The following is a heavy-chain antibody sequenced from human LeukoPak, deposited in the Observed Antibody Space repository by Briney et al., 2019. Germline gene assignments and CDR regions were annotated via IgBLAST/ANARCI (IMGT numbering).Heavy chain of an antibody. CDR3: ARLGGNYGDYLGKSNYYYGMDV. Sequence: PSETLSLTCTVSGGSVSSGSYYWSWIRQPPGKGLEWIGEINHGGSTNYNPSLKSRVTISVDTSKNQFSLKLSSVTAADTAVYYCARLGGNYGDYLGKSNYYYGMDVWGQGTTVTVSS. CDR1: GGSVSSGSYY. J-gene: IGHJ6*02. V-gene: IGHV4-39*07. D-gene: IGHD4-17*01. CDR2: INHGGST.